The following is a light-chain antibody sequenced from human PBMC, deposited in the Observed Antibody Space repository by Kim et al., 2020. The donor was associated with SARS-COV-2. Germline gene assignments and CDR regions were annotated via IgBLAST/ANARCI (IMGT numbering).Light chain of an antibody. V-gene: IGLV1-40*01. Sequence: QSVLTQPPSVSGAPGQRVTISCTGSNSNIGAGYDVHWYQQLPGTAPKLLIYGNSNRPSGVPDRFSGSKSGTSASLAITGLQAEDEADYYCQSYDSSLSALYVFGTGTQLTVL. CDR2: GNS. CDR1: NSNIGAGYD. J-gene: IGLJ1*01. CDR3: QSYDSSLSALYV.